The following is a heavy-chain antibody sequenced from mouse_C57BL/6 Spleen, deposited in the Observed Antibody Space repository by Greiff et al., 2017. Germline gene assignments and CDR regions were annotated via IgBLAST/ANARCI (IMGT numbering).Heavy chain of an antibody. D-gene: IGHD1-1*01. J-gene: IGHJ1*03. CDR3: ATEANGSPFWYFDV. Sequence: VMLVESGPGLVQPSQCLSITCTVSGFSLTSYGVHWVRQSPGKGLEWLGVIWSGGSTDYNAAFMSRLSIIKVNSKSQVFCKMNSLQADDTAIYYCATEANGSPFWYFDVWGTGTTVTVSS. CDR1: GFSLTSYG. CDR2: IWSGGST. V-gene: IGHV2-5*01.